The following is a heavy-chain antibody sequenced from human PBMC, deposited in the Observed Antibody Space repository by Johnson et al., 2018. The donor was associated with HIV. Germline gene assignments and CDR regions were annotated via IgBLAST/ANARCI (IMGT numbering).Heavy chain of an antibody. CDR1: GFTFSSYA. D-gene: IGHD6-13*01. Sequence: VQLVESGGGVVQPGRSLRLSCAASGFTFSSYAMHWVRQAPGKGLEWVANIKQDGSEKYYVDSVKGRFTISRDNAKNSLYLQLNSLRTEDTAVYYCARDGRLAAAGAWGAFDIWGQGTMVTVSS. CDR2: IKQDGSEK. V-gene: IGHV3-7*03. J-gene: IGHJ3*02. CDR3: ARDGRLAAAGAWGAFDI.